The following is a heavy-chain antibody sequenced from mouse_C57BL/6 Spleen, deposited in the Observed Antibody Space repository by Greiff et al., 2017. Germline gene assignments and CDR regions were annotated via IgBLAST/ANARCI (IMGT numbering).Heavy chain of an antibody. CDR3: ASRGVAYGNYVRYYAMDG. CDR2: IDPSGSYT. J-gene: IGHJ4*01. V-gene: IGHV1-50*01. D-gene: IGHD2-1*01. CDR1: GYTFTSYW. Sequence: QVQLQQPGAELVKPGASVKLSCKASGYTFTSYWMQWVKQRPGQGLEWIGEIDPSGSYTNYNQKFKGKATVTVDTSSSTAYMQLRSLTSEDSAVYYCASRGVAYGNYVRYYAMDGWGQGTSVTVSS.